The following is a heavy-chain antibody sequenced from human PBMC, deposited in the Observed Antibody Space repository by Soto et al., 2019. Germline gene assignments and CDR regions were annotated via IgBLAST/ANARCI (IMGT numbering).Heavy chain of an antibody. CDR2: ISGSGGST. D-gene: IGHD4-4*01. Sequence: PGGSLRLSCAASGFTFSSYAMSWVRQAPGKGLEWVSSISGSGGSTYYADSVKGRFTISRDNSKNTLYLQMNSLRAEDTAVYYCAKDSTLNRDDYNWGKGYYFDYWGQGTLVTVPQ. J-gene: IGHJ4*02. CDR1: GFTFSSYA. CDR3: AKDSTLNRDDYNWGKGYYFDY. V-gene: IGHV3-23*01.